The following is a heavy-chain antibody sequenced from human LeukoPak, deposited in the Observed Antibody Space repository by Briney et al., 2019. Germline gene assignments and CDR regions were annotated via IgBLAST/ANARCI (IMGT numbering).Heavy chain of an antibody. CDR2: IGYDGSHK. Sequence: GRSLSLSCAASGFAFRTYGIHWVRQAPGKGLEWVAFIGYDGSHKFYTASVKGRFTISRDNSKNTLLLQMISLRVEDTALYYCAKDLGATAPYYMDVWGRGTTVTV. V-gene: IGHV3-30*02. CDR1: GFAFRTYG. J-gene: IGHJ6*03. D-gene: IGHD1-26*01. CDR3: AKDLGATAPYYMDV.